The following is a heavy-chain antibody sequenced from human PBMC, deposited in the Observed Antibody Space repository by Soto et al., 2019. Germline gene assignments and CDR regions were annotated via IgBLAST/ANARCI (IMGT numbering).Heavy chain of an antibody. CDR2: INPKSGGT. J-gene: IGHJ4*02. D-gene: IGHD1-26*01. CDR3: ARFLGNGGGSARLAF. V-gene: IGHV1-2*02. Sequence: SVKVSCKASGYTFTVYYMHWVRQAPGQGLEWMGWINPKSGGTMYPQKFQGRVTMTWDTSISTAYMALTRLRSDDTAVYYCARFLGNGGGSARLAFRAQGSLDPGS. CDR1: GYTFTVYY.